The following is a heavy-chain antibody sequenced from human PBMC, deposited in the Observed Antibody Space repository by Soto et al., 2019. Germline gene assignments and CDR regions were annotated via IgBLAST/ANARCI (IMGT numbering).Heavy chain of an antibody. CDR3: ARGNPFNYAGFDV. CDR1: GYTFSDFY. V-gene: IGHV1-8*01. D-gene: IGHD3-16*01. CDR2: MNAKSGDT. Sequence: QAHLEQSGAEVKRPGASVKVSCKASGYTFSDFYINWLRQAAGQGPEWMGWMNAKSGDTFSAQRFQGKFNMTWDTSLSTAYMEVGSLTSDDAAIYYCARGNPFNYAGFDVWGQGTTVAVSS. J-gene: IGHJ6*02.